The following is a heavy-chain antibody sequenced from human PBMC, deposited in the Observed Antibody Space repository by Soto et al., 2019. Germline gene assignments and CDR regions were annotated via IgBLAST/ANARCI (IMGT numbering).Heavy chain of an antibody. J-gene: IGHJ4*02. CDR2: ISGSGGST. D-gene: IGHD3-10*01. CDR1: GFTFSTYA. Sequence: PGGSLRLSCATSGFTFSTYAMSWVRQAPGRGLEWVSSISGSGGSTHYADSVKGRFTISRDNSKKTLYLQMNSLRVEDTAVYYCAKDRGGGYYFDYWGQGTLVTVSS. CDR3: AKDRGGGYYFDY. V-gene: IGHV3-23*01.